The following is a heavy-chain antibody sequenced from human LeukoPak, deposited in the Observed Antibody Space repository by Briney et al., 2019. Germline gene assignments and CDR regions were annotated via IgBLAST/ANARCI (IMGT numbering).Heavy chain of an antibody. J-gene: IGHJ3*02. CDR2: IYYSGST. V-gene: IGHV4-39*07. CDR1: GGSISSSSYY. CDR3: AREGYCSSTSCSDDAFDI. Sequence: PSETLSLTCTVSGGSISSSSYYWGWIRQPPGKGLEWIGSIYYSGSTYYNPSLKSRVTISVDTSKNQFSLKLSSVTAADTAVYYCAREGYCSSTSCSDDAFDIWGQGTMVTVSS. D-gene: IGHD2-2*01.